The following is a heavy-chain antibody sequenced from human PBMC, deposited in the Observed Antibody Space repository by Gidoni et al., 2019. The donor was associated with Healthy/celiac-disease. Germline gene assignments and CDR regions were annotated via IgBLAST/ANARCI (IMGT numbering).Heavy chain of an antibody. J-gene: IGHJ5*02. Sequence: EVQLFESGGGLVQPGGSLRLSCPASGFTFSSYAMSWVRQAPGKGLEWVPAISGSGGSTYYADSVKGRFTISRDNSKNTLYLQMNSLRAEDTAVYYCAKDPSAHKVNWFDPWGQGTLVTVSS. CDR3: AKDPSAHKVNWFDP. CDR2: ISGSGGST. CDR1: GFTFSSYA. V-gene: IGHV3-23*01.